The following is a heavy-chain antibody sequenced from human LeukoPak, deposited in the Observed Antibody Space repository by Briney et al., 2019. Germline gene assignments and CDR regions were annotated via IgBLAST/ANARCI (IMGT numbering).Heavy chain of an antibody. V-gene: IGHV1-69*13. Sequence: ASVKVSCKASGGTFSSYAISWVRQAPGQGLEWMGGIIPIFGTANYAQKFQGRVTITADESTSTAYMELSSPRSEDTAVYYCARDLGDGYYYMDVWGKGTTVTVSS. D-gene: IGHD3-16*01. J-gene: IGHJ6*03. CDR2: IIPIFGTA. CDR3: ARDLGDGYYYMDV. CDR1: GGTFSSYA.